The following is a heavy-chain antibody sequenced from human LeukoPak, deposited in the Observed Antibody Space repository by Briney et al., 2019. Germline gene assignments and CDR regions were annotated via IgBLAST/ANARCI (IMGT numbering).Heavy chain of an antibody. CDR2: INPNSGGT. CDR3: ARVNIVVVPAAIWGFDY. J-gene: IGHJ4*02. D-gene: IGHD2-2*02. V-gene: IGHV1-2*02. CDR1: GYTFTGYY. Sequence: ASVKVSCKASGYTFTGYYMHWVRQAPGQGLEWMGWINPNSGGTNYAQKFQGRVTMTRDTSISTAYMELSRLRSDDTAVYYCARVNIVVVPAAIWGFDYWGQGTLVTVSS.